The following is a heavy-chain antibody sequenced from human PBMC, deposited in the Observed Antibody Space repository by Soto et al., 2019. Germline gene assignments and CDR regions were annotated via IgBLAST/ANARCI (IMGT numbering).Heavy chain of an antibody. Sequence: ASETLSLTCTVSGGSISSGGYYWSWIRQHPGKGLEWIGYIYYSGSTYYNPSLKSRVTISVDTSKNQFSLKLSSVTAADTAVYYCARGYGDYWYDFDYWGQGTLVTVSS. CDR2: IYYSGST. J-gene: IGHJ4*02. CDR3: ARGYGDYWYDFDY. D-gene: IGHD4-17*01. CDR1: GGSISSGGYY. V-gene: IGHV4-31*03.